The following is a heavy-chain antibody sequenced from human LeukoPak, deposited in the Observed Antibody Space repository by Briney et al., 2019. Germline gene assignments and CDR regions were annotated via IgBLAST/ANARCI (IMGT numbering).Heavy chain of an antibody. J-gene: IGHJ4*02. CDR2: ISGSGGST. D-gene: IGHD3-10*01. CDR1: GFTFSDYH. CDR3: AKRPRGNYLDPFDY. Sequence: GGSLRLSCAASGFTFSDYHMSWIRQAPGKGLEWVSGISGSGGSTYYADSVKGRFTISRDNSKNRLYLQMNSLRAEDTAVYYCAKRPRGNYLDPFDYWGQGTLVTVSS. V-gene: IGHV3-23*01.